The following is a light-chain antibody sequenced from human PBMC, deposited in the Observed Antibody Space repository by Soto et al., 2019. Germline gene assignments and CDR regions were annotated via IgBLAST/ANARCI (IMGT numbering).Light chain of an antibody. CDR1: QDIATY. CDR3: PQYDNIPPTWT. Sequence: DIQMTQSPSSLSASVGNRVTITCQASQDIATYLNWYQQKPGKAPNLLIYDASNLETGVPSRFSGGGSGTHFTFTISNLQTEDIEKYYCPQYDNIPPTWTFGQGTKVDIK. CDR2: DAS. V-gene: IGKV1-33*01. J-gene: IGKJ1*01.